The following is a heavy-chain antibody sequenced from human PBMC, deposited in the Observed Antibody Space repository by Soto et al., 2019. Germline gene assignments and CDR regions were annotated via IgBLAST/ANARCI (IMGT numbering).Heavy chain of an antibody. D-gene: IGHD3-10*01. CDR1: GFTFSSYG. V-gene: IGHV3-33*01. CDR3: TRDRVWFGETRPYDYYYAMDV. J-gene: IGHJ6*02. Sequence: QVQLVESGGGVVQPGRSLRLSCAASGFTFSSYGMHWVRQAPGKGLEWVAVIWYDGSNKYYADSVKGRFTISRDNSNNTLYLQMNSLRAEDTAVYYCTRDRVWFGETRPYDYYYAMDVWGQGTTVTVSS. CDR2: IWYDGSNK.